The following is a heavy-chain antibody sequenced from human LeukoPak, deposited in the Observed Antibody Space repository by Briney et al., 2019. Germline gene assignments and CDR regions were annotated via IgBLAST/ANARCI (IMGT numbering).Heavy chain of an antibody. CDR3: ARDKAPCSDTTCPFYGFDY. V-gene: IGHV4-59*11. D-gene: IGHD2-2*01. CDR1: GDSIGSHC. CDR2: ICNSGTT. J-gene: IGHJ4*01. Sequence: SETLSLTCTVAGDSIGSHCWSWIRRPPGKGLEWNGYICNSGTTNYSHSLKSRVTISLATSENQFTLKLSSVSAADTAIYYYARDKAPCSDTTCPFYGFDYWGQGTLVTVSS.